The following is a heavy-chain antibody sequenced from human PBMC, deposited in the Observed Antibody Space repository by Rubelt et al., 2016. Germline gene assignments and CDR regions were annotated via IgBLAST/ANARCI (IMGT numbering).Heavy chain of an antibody. J-gene: IGHJ6*03. D-gene: IGHD6-13*01. CDR2: IYYSGST. V-gene: IGHV4-31*03. CDR1: GGSISSGGYY. Sequence: QVQLQESGPGLVKPSQTLSLTCTVSGGSISSGGYYWSWIRQHPGKGLEWIGYIYYSGSTYYNPSLNSRFIVSVGTSKNPCSQKLSSVTAADTAVYYCARDIAAAGGYYYMDVWGKGTTVTVSS. CDR3: ARDIAAAGGYYYMDV.